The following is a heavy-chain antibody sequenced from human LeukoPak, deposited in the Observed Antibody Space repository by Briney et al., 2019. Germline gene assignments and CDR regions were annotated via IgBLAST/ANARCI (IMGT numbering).Heavy chain of an antibody. D-gene: IGHD3-3*01. CDR2: LSGDGTTS. V-gene: IGHV3-11*01. Sequence: PGGSLRLSCAASGFSFGNYFMGWVRQAPGKGLEWISYLSGDGTTSYYADSVRGRFTISRDNSKNTLYLQMNSLRAEDTAVYYCAKIPARNLRFLEENWFDPWGQGTLVTVSS. CDR1: GFSFGNYF. J-gene: IGHJ5*02. CDR3: AKIPARNLRFLEENWFDP.